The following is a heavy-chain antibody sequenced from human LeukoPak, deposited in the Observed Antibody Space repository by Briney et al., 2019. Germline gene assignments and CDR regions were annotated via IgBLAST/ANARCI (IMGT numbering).Heavy chain of an antibody. CDR2: INPNSGGT. V-gene: IGHV1-2*06. Sequence: ASVKVSCKASGYTFTGYYMHWVRQAPGQGLEWMGRINPNSGGTNYAQEFQGRVTMTRDTSISTAYMELSRLRSDDTAVYYCARRMEMANPIGYYFDYWGQGTLVTVSS. CDR3: ARRMEMANPIGYYFDY. J-gene: IGHJ4*02. CDR1: GYTFTGYY. D-gene: IGHD5-24*01.